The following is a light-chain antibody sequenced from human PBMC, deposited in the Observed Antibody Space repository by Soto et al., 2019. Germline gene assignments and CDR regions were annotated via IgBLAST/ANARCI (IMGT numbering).Light chain of an antibody. J-gene: IGKJ1*01. CDR2: GAS. Sequence: EIVLTQSPGTLSLSPGERATLSCRASKSVSSSYLDWYQQKPGQAPRLLIYGASSRATGIPDRFSGSGSGTDFTLTISRLEPEDFAVYYCQQYGSSPWTFGQGTKVEIK. V-gene: IGKV3-20*01. CDR1: KSVSSSY. CDR3: QQYGSSPWT.